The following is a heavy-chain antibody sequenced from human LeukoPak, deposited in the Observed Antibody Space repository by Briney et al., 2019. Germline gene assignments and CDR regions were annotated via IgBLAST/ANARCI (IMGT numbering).Heavy chain of an antibody. V-gene: IGHV4-59*01. J-gene: IGHJ3*02. D-gene: IGHD5-12*01. Sequence: PSETLSLTCSVSGASIRSYFWSWLRHSPGKGLEWIGYVYDNDISNFNPSLESRVTILVDRSKSQFSLKLRSVTAADTAVYYCARGLVLATDDVFDIWGPGTMVTVSS. CDR3: ARGLVLATDDVFDI. CDR2: VYDNDIS. CDR1: GASIRSYF.